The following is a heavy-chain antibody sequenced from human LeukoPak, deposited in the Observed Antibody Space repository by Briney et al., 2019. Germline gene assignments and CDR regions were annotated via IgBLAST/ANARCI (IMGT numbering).Heavy chain of an antibody. CDR3: ARSKFYYDSSGYEWYYFDY. J-gene: IGHJ4*02. V-gene: IGHV4-59*01. CDR1: GDSISSYY. Sequence: SETLSLTCTVSGDSISSYYWSWIRQPPGKGLEWIGYIYHSGSTNYNPSLKSRVTISVDTSKNQFSLKLSSVTAADTAVYYCARSKFYYDSSGYEWYYFDYWGQGTLVTVSS. D-gene: IGHD3-22*01. CDR2: IYHSGST.